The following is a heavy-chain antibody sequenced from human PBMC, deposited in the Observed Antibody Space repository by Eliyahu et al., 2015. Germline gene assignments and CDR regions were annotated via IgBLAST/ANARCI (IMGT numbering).Heavy chain of an antibody. CDR2: IYNSGNT. D-gene: IGHD2-2*01. J-gene: IGHJ3*02. CDR3: ASHGALGYCSGTNCPSGAFNI. Sequence: QLQLQESGPGLVKPSDTLSLTCPXSGGSXRSXXSYXGWIRQPPGKRLEWIGSIYNSGNTYYNPSLKSRVTISVDTSKNQFSMKLSSVTAADTALYYCASHGALGYCSGTNCPSGAFNIWGQGTMVTVSS. CDR1: GGSXRSXXSY. V-gene: IGHV4-39*01.